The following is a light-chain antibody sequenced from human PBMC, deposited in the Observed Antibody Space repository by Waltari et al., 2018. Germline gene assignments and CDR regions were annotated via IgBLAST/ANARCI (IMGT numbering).Light chain of an antibody. CDR1: GSNIGAGYD. CDR3: QSYDTSLSVV. V-gene: IGLV1-40*01. Sequence: QSVLTQPPSVSGAPAQRVTIACTGRGSNIGAGYDVHWYQQLPRAAPKLLISGSSTRPLGVPDRFFGSTSGTSAFLAITGLQAEDEADYYCQSYDTSLSVVFGGGTKLTVL. J-gene: IGLJ3*02. CDR2: GSS.